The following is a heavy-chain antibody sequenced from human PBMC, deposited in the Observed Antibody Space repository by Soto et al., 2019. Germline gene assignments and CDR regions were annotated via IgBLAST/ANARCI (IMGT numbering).Heavy chain of an antibody. CDR3: ARHFQLWHKYYFDY. D-gene: IGHD5-18*01. CDR1: GGSINSRSYS. CDR2: IYYSGST. J-gene: IGHJ4*02. V-gene: IGHV4-61*05. Sequence: SETLSLTCSVSGGSINSRSYSWGWIRQPPGKGLEWIGYIYYSGSTNYNPSLKSRVTISVDTSKNQFSLKLSSVTAADTAVYYCARHFQLWHKYYFDYWGQGTLVTVSS.